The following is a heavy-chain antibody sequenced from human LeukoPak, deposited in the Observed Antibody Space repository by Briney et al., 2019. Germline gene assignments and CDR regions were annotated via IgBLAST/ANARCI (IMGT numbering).Heavy chain of an antibody. CDR1: GGSISSGDYY. CDR3: AGLGNSGFDY. D-gene: IGHD4-23*01. Sequence: SETLSLTCTVSGGSISSGDYYWSWIRQPPGKGLEWIGYIYYSGSTNYNPSLKSRVTISVDTSKNQFSLKLSSVTAADTAVYYCAGLGNSGFDYWGQGTLVTVSS. J-gene: IGHJ4*02. V-gene: IGHV4-61*08. CDR2: IYYSGST.